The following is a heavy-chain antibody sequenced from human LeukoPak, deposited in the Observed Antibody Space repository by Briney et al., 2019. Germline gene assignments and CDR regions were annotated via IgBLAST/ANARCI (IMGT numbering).Heavy chain of an antibody. D-gene: IGHD1-7*01. Sequence: ASVKVSCKASGYTFTGYYMHWVRQAPGQGLEWMGWINPNSGGTNYAQKFQGRVTMTRDTSISTAYMELSRLRSDDTAVYYSAREAAGTTTSSNWFDPWGQGTLVTVPS. J-gene: IGHJ5*02. CDR3: AREAAGTTTSSNWFDP. CDR1: GYTFTGYY. V-gene: IGHV1-2*02. CDR2: INPNSGGT.